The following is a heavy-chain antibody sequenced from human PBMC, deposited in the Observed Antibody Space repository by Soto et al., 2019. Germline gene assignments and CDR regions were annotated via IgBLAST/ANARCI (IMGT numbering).Heavy chain of an antibody. D-gene: IGHD3-22*01. CDR3: ASAVYYDSRGYRGIDY. Sequence: PSETLSLTCTVSGGSISSSSYYWGWIRQPPGKGLEWIGSIYYSGSTYYNPSLKSRVTISVDTSKNQFSLKLSSVTAADTAVYYCASAVYYDSRGYRGIDYWGQGTLV. V-gene: IGHV4-39*01. CDR2: IYYSGST. CDR1: GGSISSSSYY. J-gene: IGHJ4*02.